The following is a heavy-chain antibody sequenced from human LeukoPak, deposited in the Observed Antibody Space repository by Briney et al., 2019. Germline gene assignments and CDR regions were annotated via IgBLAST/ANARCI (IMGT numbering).Heavy chain of an antibody. CDR2: IRGSGVGT. J-gene: IGHJ3*01. D-gene: IGHD3-22*01. CDR1: GFAFSSYA. V-gene: IGHV3-23*01. Sequence: PGGSLRLSCAASGFAFSSYAMNWVRRAPGKGLEWVSAIRGSGVGTHYADSVKGRFTISRDNSKNTLYLQMSSLRVEDTAIYYCAKCACHYDNSGWCHASHVWGQGTKVTVSS. CDR3: AKCACHYDNSGWCHASHV.